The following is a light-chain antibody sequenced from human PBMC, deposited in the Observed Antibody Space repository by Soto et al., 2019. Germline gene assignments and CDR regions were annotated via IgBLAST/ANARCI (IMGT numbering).Light chain of an antibody. CDR2: GAS. CDR3: QQYGNSPLT. V-gene: IGKV3-20*01. Sequence: EIVLTQSPGTLSLSPGERATLSCRASQSVSSSFLAWYQQKPGQAPRLLIYGASSRATGIPDRFSGSGSGTGFTLTISRLEPEDVAVYYCQQYGNSPLTFGGGTKVEIK. CDR1: QSVSSSF. J-gene: IGKJ4*01.